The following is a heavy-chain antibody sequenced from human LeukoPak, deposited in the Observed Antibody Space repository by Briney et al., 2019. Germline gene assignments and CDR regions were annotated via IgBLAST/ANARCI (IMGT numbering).Heavy chain of an antibody. CDR1: GFPFSIHS. Sequence: PGGSLRLSCAASGFPFSIHSVNWVRQAPGRGLEWVSYISSSSTTIYYADSVKGRFTISRDNSKNTLYLQMNSLRAEDTAVYYCAKDHSGWYYWGQGTLVTVSS. V-gene: IGHV3-48*01. D-gene: IGHD6-19*01. CDR3: AKDHSGWYY. J-gene: IGHJ4*02. CDR2: ISSSSTTI.